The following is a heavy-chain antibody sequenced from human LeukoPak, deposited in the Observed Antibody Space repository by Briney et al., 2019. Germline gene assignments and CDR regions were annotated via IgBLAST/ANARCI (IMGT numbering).Heavy chain of an antibody. CDR1: GGSISSSSYY. J-gene: IGHJ3*02. V-gene: IGHV4-39*01. D-gene: IGHD2-2*01. CDR2: IYYSGST. CDR3: ARQEGYCSSTSCRTFDI. Sequence: SETLSLTCTVSGGSISSSSYYWGWIRQPPGKGLEWIGSIYYSGSTYYNPSLKSRVTISVDTSKNQFSLKLSSVTAADTAVYYCARQEGYCSSTSCRTFDIWGQGTMVTVSS.